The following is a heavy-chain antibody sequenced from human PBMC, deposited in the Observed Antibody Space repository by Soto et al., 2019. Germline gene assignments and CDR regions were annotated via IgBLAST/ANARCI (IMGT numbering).Heavy chain of an antibody. D-gene: IGHD3-22*01. V-gene: IGHV1-69*01. J-gene: IGHJ4*02. CDR1: GGTFSSYA. CDR2: ISPIFGTA. CDR3: AREGASGSHIGY. Sequence: QVQLVQSGAEVKKPGSSVKVSCKASGGTFSSYAISWVRQAPGQGLEWMGGISPIFGTANYAQKFQGRVTITADESTRTAYMELSSLRSEDTAVYYCAREGASGSHIGYWGQGTLVTVSS.